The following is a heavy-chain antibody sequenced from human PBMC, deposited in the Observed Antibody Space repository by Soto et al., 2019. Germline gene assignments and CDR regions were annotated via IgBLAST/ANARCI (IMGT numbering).Heavy chain of an antibody. D-gene: IGHD6-13*01. CDR1: GGSFSGYY. CDR2: INHSGST. V-gene: IGHV4-34*01. CDR3: ARGGVRHSSWYLFDS. J-gene: IGHJ4*02. Sequence: QVQLQQWGAGLFKPSETLSLTCAVYGGSFSGYYWSWIRQPPGKGLEWIGEINHSGSTNYNPYLTRRVPISVDTSKNQFSLKLSSVTAADTAVYYCARGGVRHSSWYLFDSWGQGTLVTVSS.